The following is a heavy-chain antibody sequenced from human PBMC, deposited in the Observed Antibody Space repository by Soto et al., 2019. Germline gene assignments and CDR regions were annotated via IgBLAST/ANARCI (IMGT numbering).Heavy chain of an antibody. CDR3: ARDLLHASPPFDY. V-gene: IGHV3-33*01. Sequence: GGSLRLSCAASGFTFSSYGMHWVRQAPGKGLEWVAVIWYDGSNKYYADSVKGRFTISRDNSKNTLYLQMNSLRAEDTAVYYCARDLLHASPPFDYWGQGTLVTVSS. J-gene: IGHJ4*02. CDR1: GFTFSSYG. D-gene: IGHD3-16*01. CDR2: IWYDGSNK.